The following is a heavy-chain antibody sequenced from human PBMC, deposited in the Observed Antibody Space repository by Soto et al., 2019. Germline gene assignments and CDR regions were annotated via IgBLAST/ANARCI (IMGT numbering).Heavy chain of an antibody. CDR3: ARDRGYSYGFVGDFDL. CDR2: ISAYNGNT. CDR1: GYTFTSYG. D-gene: IGHD5-18*01. V-gene: IGHV1-18*01. Sequence: ASLKVSCKASGYTFTSYGISWVRQAPGQGLEWMGWISAYNGNTNYAQKLQGRVTMTTDTSTSTAYMELRSLRSDDTAVYYCARDRGYSYGFVGDFDLWGRGTLVTVSS. J-gene: IGHJ2*01.